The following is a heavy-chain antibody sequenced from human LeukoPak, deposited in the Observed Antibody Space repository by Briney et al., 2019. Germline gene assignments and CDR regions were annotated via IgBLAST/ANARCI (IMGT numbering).Heavy chain of an antibody. CDR1: GGTFSSYA. V-gene: IGHV1-69*05. J-gene: IGHJ5*02. CDR2: IIPIFGTA. D-gene: IGHD5-24*01. Sequence: ASVKVSCKASGGTFSSYAISWVRQAPGQGLEWMGGIIPIFGTANYAQKFQGRVTITTDETTSTAYMELSSLRSEDTAVYYCASSLSGYNYEGGFNWFDPWGQGTLVTVSS. CDR3: ASSLSGYNYEGGFNWFDP.